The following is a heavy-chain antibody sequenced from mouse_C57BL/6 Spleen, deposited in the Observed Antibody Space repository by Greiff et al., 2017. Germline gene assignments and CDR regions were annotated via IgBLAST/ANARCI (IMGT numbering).Heavy chain of an antibody. D-gene: IGHD2-4*01. CDR3: ARSDYPYWYFDV. Sequence: VQLKESGAELVRPGASVKLSCTASGFNIKDDYMHWVKQRPEQGLEWIGRIDPEDGETKYAPKFQGKATITADTSSNTAYLQLSSLTSEDTAVYYCARSDYPYWYFDVWGTGTTVTVSS. J-gene: IGHJ1*03. V-gene: IGHV14-2*01. CDR2: IDPEDGET. CDR1: GFNIKDDY.